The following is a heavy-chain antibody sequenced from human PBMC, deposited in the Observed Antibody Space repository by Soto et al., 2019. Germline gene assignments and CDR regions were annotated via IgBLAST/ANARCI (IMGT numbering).Heavy chain of an antibody. CDR1: GFTFSSYA. Sequence: QPGGSLRLSCAASGFTFSSYAMSWVRQVPGKGLEWVSGISDSGGSTYYADSVKGRFTISRDNSKNTLYLQMNSLRAEDTAVYYCAKGTYYYGSAPYYFDYWGQGALVTVSS. CDR2: ISDSGGST. V-gene: IGHV3-23*01. D-gene: IGHD3-10*01. CDR3: AKGTYYYGSAPYYFDY. J-gene: IGHJ4*02.